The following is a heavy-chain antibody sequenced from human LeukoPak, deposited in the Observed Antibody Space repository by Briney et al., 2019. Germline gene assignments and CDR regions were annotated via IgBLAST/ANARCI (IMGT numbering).Heavy chain of an antibody. J-gene: IGHJ4*02. V-gene: IGHV3-53*01. CDR1: GFTVSTSF. D-gene: IGHD2-21*02. CDR2: IYSGGST. Sequence: GGSLRLSCAASGFTVSTSFMSWVRQAPGKGLEWVSVIYSGGSTYYADSVKGRFTISRDNSKNTLYLQMNSLRAEDTAIYYCAKDGDLPVVVTEGFFDYWGQGSLVTVSA. CDR3: AKDGDLPVVVTEGFFDY.